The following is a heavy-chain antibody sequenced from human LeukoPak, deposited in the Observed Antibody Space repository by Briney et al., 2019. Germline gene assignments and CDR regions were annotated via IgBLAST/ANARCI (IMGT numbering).Heavy chain of an antibody. J-gene: IGHJ4*02. CDR3: ARGENYSGYYFAIDY. V-gene: IGHV1-69*13. CDR1: GGTFSSYA. CDR2: IIPIFGTA. D-gene: IGHD3-22*01. Sequence: ASVTVSRKASGGTFSSYAISWVRQAPGQGLEWMGGIIPIFGTANYAQKFQGRVTITADESTSTAYMELSSLRSEDTAVYYCARGENYSGYYFAIDYWGQGTLVNVSP.